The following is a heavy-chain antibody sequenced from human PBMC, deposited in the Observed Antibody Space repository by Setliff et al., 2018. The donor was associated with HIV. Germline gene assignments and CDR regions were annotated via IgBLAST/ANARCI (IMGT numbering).Heavy chain of an antibody. CDR2: IKSKFDGGTT. Sequence: GGSLRLSCAASGFTFSRAWMTWVRQAPGKGLEWVGLIKSKFDGGTTDYAAPVRGRFTISRDGFRATLYLQMNGLQVEYTSTYFCVLHPPLDPWGQGTLVTVSS. J-gene: IGHJ5*02. V-gene: IGHV3-15*01. D-gene: IGHD4-4*01. CDR1: GFTFSRAW. CDR3: VLHPPLDP.